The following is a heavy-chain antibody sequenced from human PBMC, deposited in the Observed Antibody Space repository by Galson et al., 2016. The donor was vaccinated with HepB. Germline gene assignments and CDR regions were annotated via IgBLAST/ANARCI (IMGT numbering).Heavy chain of an antibody. D-gene: IGHD3-16*01. V-gene: IGHV3-23*01. Sequence: SLRLSCAASGFTLDHYAMHWVRQAPGKGLEWVSLSSDSGSTTYYADSVKDRFTISRDNPKNTLYLQMNSLRAEDTAVYYCAKMGTRVITTYYFDYWGQGTLVTVSS. CDR3: AKMGTRVITTYYFDY. J-gene: IGHJ4*02. CDR1: GFTLDHYA. CDR2: SSDSGSTT.